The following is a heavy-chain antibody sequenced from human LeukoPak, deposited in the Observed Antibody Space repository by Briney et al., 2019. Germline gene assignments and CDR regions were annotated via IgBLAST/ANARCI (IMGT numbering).Heavy chain of an antibody. CDR1: GFTFSIYA. J-gene: IGHJ6*03. Sequence: PGGSLRLSCAASGFTFSIYAMNWVRQAPGKGLEWVSAIDASRGTTYYADSVKGRFTISRDNSKNTLYLQMNSLRAEDTAVYYCARDIRFGQYYYYYMDVWGKGTTVTVSS. V-gene: IGHV3-23*01. D-gene: IGHD3-10*01. CDR2: IDASRGTT. CDR3: ARDIRFGQYYYYYMDV.